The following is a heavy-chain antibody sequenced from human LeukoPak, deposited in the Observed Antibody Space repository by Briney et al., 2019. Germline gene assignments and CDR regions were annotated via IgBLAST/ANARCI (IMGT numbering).Heavy chain of an antibody. V-gene: IGHV3-49*03. D-gene: IGHD2-8*01. J-gene: IGHJ4*02. CDR3: TTGLYLDY. Sequence: PGGSLRLSCTASGFTFGDYAMSWIRQAPGKGLEWVGFIRSKAYGETADYAASVKGRFTISRDDSKSTVYLQMNSLKTEDTAVYYCTTGLYLDYWGQGTLVTVSS. CDR1: GFTFGDYA. CDR2: IRSKAYGETA.